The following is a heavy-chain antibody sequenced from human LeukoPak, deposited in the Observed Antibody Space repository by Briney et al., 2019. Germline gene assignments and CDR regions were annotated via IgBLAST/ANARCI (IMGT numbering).Heavy chain of an antibody. CDR2: ISSSSSTI. Sequence: PGGSLRLSCAASGFTFSSYSMNWGLQAPGKGLEWGSYISSSSSTIYYADSVKGRFTISRDNAKNSLYLQMNSLRAEDTAVYYCARDRAYGDYVSYYYYYYMDVWGKGTTVTVSS. D-gene: IGHD4-17*01. CDR1: GFTFSSYS. J-gene: IGHJ6*03. CDR3: ARDRAYGDYVSYYYYYYMDV. V-gene: IGHV3-48*01.